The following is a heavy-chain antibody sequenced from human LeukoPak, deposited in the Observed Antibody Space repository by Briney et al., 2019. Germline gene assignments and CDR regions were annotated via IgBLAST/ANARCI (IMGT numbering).Heavy chain of an antibody. CDR2: INHSGST. CDR3: AGAVAGNFDY. Sequence: KSSETLSLTCAVYGGSFSGYYWSWIRQPPGKGLEWIGEINHSGSTNYNPSLKSRVTISVDTSKNQFSLKLSSVTAADTAVYYCAGAVAGNFDYWGQGTLVTVSS. CDR1: GGSFSGYY. V-gene: IGHV4-34*01. J-gene: IGHJ4*02. D-gene: IGHD6-19*01.